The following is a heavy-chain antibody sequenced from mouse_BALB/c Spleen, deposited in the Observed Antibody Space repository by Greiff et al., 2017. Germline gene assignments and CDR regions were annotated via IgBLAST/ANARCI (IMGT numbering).Heavy chain of an antibody. Sequence: QVQLQQSGAELVMPGASVKMSCKASGYTFTDYWMHWVKQRPGQGLEWIGAIDTSDSYTSYNQKFKGKATLTVDESSSTAYMQLSSLTSEDSAVYYCARDGTYAMDYWGQGTSVTVSS. CDR3: ARDGTYAMDY. J-gene: IGHJ4*01. V-gene: IGHV1-69*01. CDR1: GYTFTDYW. D-gene: IGHD1-1*01. CDR2: IDTSDSYT.